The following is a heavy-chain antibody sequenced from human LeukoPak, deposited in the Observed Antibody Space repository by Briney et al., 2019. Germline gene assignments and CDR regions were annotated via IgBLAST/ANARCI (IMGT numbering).Heavy chain of an antibody. V-gene: IGHV1-18*04. CDR1: EYTFTNYY. Sequence: ASVKVSCKASEYTFTNYYIHWVRQAPGQGPEWMGWISVHNGNTNFAQKLQGRVTMTTDTSTSTAYMELRSLRSDDTAVYYCARGASSYYDSSDYFDYWGQGTLVTVSS. CDR3: ARGASSYYDSSDYFDY. CDR2: ISVHNGNT. D-gene: IGHD3-22*01. J-gene: IGHJ4*02.